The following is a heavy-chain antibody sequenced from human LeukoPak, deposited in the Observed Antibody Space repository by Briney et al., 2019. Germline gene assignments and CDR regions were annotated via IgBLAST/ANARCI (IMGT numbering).Heavy chain of an antibody. CDR1: GYTLTELT. CDR2: FDPEDGET. Sequence: GASVKVSCKVSGYTLTELTMHWVRQAPGKGLEWMGGFDPEDGETIYAQKFQGRVTMTEDTSTDTAYMELSSLRSEDTAVYYCATDRYYDILTGYYYNWFDPWGQGTLVTVSS. CDR3: ATDRYYDILTGYYYNWFDP. D-gene: IGHD3-9*01. J-gene: IGHJ5*02. V-gene: IGHV1-24*01.